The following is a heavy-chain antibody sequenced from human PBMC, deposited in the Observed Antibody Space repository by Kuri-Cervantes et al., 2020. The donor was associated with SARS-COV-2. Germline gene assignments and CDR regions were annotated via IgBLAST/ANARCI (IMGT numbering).Heavy chain of an antibody. CDR2: ISYDGSNK. V-gene: IGHV3-30*04. J-gene: IGHJ3*02. CDR1: GFTFSSYA. Sequence: SCAASGFTFSSYAMHWVRQAPGKGLEWVAVISYDGSNKYYADSVKGRFTISRDNSKNTLYLQMNSLRAEDTAVYYCARDTEGSSWYSYAFDIWGQGTMVTVSS. CDR3: ARDTEGSSWYSYAFDI. D-gene: IGHD6-13*01.